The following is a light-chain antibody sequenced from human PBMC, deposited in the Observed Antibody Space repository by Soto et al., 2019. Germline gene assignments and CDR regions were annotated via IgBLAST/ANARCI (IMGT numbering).Light chain of an antibody. Sequence: DIQMTQSPSSLSASVGDSVTVTSRASQPIGTSLHWYQQRAGKAPKVLISSASRLQSGVSSRFSGSGSGTHFTLTISSLRPEDSATYYCLQGYNTFWTFGQGTKVEIK. V-gene: IGKV1-39*01. J-gene: IGKJ1*01. CDR2: SAS. CDR1: QPIGTS. CDR3: LQGYNTFWT.